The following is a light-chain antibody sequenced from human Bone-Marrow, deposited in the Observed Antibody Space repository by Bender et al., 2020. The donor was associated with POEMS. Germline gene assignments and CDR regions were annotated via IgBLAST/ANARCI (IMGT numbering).Light chain of an antibody. CDR2: QDS. CDR1: KLGDKY. J-gene: IGLJ2*01. V-gene: IGLV3-1*01. CDR3: QAWDSSTAGVV. Sequence: SYELTQPPSVSVSPGQTASITCSGDKLGDKYACWYQQKPGQSPVLVIYQDSKRPSGIPDRFSGSNSANTATLTISGTQAMDEADYYCQAWDSSTAGVVFGGGTKLTVL.